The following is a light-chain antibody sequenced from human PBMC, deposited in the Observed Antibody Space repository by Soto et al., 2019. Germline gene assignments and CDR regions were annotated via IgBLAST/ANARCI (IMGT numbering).Light chain of an antibody. CDR2: GAS. CDR3: QQYGSSPT. V-gene: IGKV3-20*01. J-gene: IGKJ1*01. CDR1: QSVSSSY. Sequence: EIVLTQSPGTLSLSPGERATLYCRASQSVSSSYLAWYQQKPGQAPRLLISGASSRATGIPDRFSGSGSGTDFPLTSSRLERENFAVYYCQQYGSSPTFGQGTKVEIK.